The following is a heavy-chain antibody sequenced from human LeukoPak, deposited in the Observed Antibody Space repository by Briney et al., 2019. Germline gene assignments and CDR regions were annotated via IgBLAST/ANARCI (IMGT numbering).Heavy chain of an antibody. D-gene: IGHD3-22*01. CDR1: GFTFSSYA. J-gene: IGHJ4*02. V-gene: IGHV3-23*01. CDR2: ISGSGGST. CDR3: AKDGSYDSSGPSYFDY. Sequence: GGSLRPSCAASGFTFSSYAMSWVRQAPGKGLEWVSAISGSGGSTYYADSVKGRFTISRDNSKNTLYLQMNSLRAEDTAVYYCAKDGSYDSSGPSYFDYWGQGTLVTVSS.